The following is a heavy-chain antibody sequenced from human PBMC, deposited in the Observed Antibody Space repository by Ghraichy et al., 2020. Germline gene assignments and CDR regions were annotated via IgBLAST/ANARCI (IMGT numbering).Heavy chain of an antibody. V-gene: IGHV4-34*01. CDR1: GGSFSGYY. J-gene: IGHJ6*02. D-gene: IGHD5-12*01. Sequence: SQTLSLTCAVYGGSFSGYYWTRIRQPPGKGLEWIGEINHSGGTNHNPSLKSRVTISIATSKNQFSLRLNYVTAADTAIYYCARATIRDGMDVWGQGTTVTVSS. CDR3: ARATIRDGMDV. CDR2: INHSGGT.